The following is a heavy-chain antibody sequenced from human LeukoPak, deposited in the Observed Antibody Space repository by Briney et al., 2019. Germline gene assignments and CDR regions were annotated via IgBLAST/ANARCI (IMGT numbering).Heavy chain of an antibody. CDR3: ARLWSSFDCSDI. CDR2: IYYSGIT. D-gene: IGHD3-3*01. J-gene: IGHJ3*02. V-gene: IGHV4-39*01. CDR1: GGSVSNNNFY. Sequence: SETLSLTCTVSGGSVSNNNFYWGWIRQSPGKGLEWIGIIYYSGITYYNPSLKSRVIMAVDTSKDQFSLQLNSVSAADTAVYYCARLWSSFDCSDIWGQGTMVTVSS.